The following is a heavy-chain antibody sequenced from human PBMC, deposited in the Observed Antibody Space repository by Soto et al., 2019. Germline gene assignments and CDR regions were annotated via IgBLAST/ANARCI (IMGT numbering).Heavy chain of an antibody. CDR2: INPNSGGT. CDR3: ARERRGIAYCGGDCSDGMDV. J-gene: IGHJ6*02. D-gene: IGHD2-21*02. Sequence: ASVKVSCKASGYTFTSYAMHWVRQAPGQGLEWMGWINPNSGGTNYAQKFQGWVTMTRDTSISTAYMELSRLRSDDTAVYYCARERRGIAYCGGDCSDGMDVWGQGTTVTVSS. CDR1: GYTFTSYA. V-gene: IGHV1-2*04.